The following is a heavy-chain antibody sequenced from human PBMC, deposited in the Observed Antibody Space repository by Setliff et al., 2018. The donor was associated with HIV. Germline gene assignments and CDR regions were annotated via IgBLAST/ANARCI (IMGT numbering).Heavy chain of an antibody. V-gene: IGHV4-34*01. Sequence: SETLSLTCAFYGGSLNGFYWGWIRQSPGKGLGWIGEINHRGSTKYNPSLKSRVTIRVDMSKNQFSLEVTAVTAADTAVYYCVRGWDDKVSTISAPYYYYMDVWGKGTTVTVSS. CDR2: INHRGST. CDR3: VRGWDDKVSTISAPYYYYMDV. J-gene: IGHJ6*03. D-gene: IGHD5-12*01. CDR1: GGSLNGFY.